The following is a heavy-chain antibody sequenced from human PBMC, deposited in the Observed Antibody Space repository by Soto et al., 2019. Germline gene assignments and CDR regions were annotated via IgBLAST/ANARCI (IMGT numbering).Heavy chain of an antibody. CDR2: IKQDGSEK. D-gene: IGHD2-2*02. V-gene: IGHV3-7*01. J-gene: IGHJ4*02. Sequence: GWSLRLSCAASGFTFSSYWMSWVRQAPGKGLEWVANIKQDGSEKYYVDSVKGRFTISRDNAKNSLYLQMNSLRAEDTAVYYCARLGYCSSTSCYTAVYYFDYWGQGTLVTV. CDR1: GFTFSSYW. CDR3: ARLGYCSSTSCYTAVYYFDY.